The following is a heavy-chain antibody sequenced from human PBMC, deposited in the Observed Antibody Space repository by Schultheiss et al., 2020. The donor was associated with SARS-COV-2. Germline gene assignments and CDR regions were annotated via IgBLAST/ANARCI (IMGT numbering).Heavy chain of an antibody. CDR2: IIPIFGTA. CDR3: AREAVEIQGYYDSSGHFGDYYYGMDV. CDR1: GYTFTCCY. J-gene: IGHJ6*02. V-gene: IGHV1-69*13. Sequence: SVKVSCKAYGYTFTCCYMHWVRQAPGQGLEWMGGIIPIFGTANYAQKFQGRVTITADESTSTAYMELSSLRSEDTAVYYCAREAVEIQGYYDSSGHFGDYYYGMDVWGQGTTVTVSS. D-gene: IGHD3-22*01.